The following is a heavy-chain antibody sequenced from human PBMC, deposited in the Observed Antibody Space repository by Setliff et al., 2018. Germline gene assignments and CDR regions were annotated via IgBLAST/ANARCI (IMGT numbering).Heavy chain of an antibody. D-gene: IGHD1-26*01. V-gene: IGHV4-39*01. Sequence: ASETLSLTCTVSGDSINSRTNYWSWIRQPPGKGLEWIGRIHYGGTTYYNASLKSRVTISVDTSKNQFSLRLNSVTAADTAVYYCARTGTYRYFDYWSQGTLVTVSS. CDR2: IHYGGTT. CDR3: ARTGTYRYFDY. CDR1: GDSINSRTNY. J-gene: IGHJ4*02.